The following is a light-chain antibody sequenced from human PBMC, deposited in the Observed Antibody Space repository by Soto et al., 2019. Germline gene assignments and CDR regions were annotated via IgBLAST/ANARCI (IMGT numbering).Light chain of an antibody. J-gene: IGLJ1*01. CDR2: DDN. Sequence: VLTQPPSVSAAPGQKVTISCSGSSSNIGGNSVSWYQQLPGTAPKLLIYDDNKRPSGIPDRFSGSKSDTSATLGITGFQTGDEADYYCGSWDSSLSAYVFXTGTKVTVL. V-gene: IGLV1-51*01. CDR3: GSWDSSLSAYV. CDR1: SSNIGGNS.